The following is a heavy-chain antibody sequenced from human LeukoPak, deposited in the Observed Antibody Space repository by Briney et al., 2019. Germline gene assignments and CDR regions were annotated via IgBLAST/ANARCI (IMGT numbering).Heavy chain of an antibody. D-gene: IGHD3-10*01. J-gene: IGHJ4*02. V-gene: IGHV1-18*01. CDR2: ISAYNGNT. CDR3: ARDHPPMVRGVIIAAFDY. CDR1: GYTFTSYG. Sequence: ASVKVSCKASGYTFTSYGISWVRQAPGQGLEWMGWISAYNGNTNYAQKFQGRVTMTTDTSTSTAYMELRSLRSDDTAVYYCARDHPPMVRGVIIAAFDYWGQGTLVTVSS.